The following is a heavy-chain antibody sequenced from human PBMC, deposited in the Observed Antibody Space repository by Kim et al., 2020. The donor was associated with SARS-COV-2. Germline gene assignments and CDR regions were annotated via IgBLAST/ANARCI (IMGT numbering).Heavy chain of an antibody. V-gene: IGHV3-23*01. CDR3: AKEGGFGELPGGYYGMDV. J-gene: IGHJ6*02. CDR1: GFTFSSYA. D-gene: IGHD3-10*01. CDR2: ISGSGGST. Sequence: GGSLRLSCAASGFTFSSYAMSWVRQAPGKGLEWVSAISGSGGSTYYADSVKGRFTISRDNSKNTLYLQMNSLRAEDTAVYYCAKEGGFGELPGGYYGMDVWGQGTTVTVSS.